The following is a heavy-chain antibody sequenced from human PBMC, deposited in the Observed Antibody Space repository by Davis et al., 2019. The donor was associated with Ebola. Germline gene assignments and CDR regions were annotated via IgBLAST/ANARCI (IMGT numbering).Heavy chain of an antibody. Sequence: PGGSLRLSCAASGFTFGDYAMHWVRQAPGKGLEWVSGISWNSGGIGYADSVKGRFTISRDNAKNSLFLQMNSLRPEDTALYYCAKDRGAMAVLSPPEEDWGQGTLVTVSS. CDR2: ISWNSGGI. D-gene: IGHD1-14*01. CDR3: AKDRGAMAVLSPPEED. J-gene: IGHJ4*02. V-gene: IGHV3-9*01. CDR1: GFTFGDYA.